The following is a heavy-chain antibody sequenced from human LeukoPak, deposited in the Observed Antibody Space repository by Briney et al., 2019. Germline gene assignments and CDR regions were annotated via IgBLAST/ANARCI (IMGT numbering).Heavy chain of an antibody. Sequence: SETLSLTCTVSGGSISSYYWSWVRQPAGKGLEWIGRIYTSGSTNYNPSLKSRVTMSVDTSKNQFSLKLSSVTAADTAVYYCARSSSWYSYIAFDIWGQGTMVTVSS. J-gene: IGHJ3*02. CDR1: GGSISSYY. CDR3: ARSSSWYSYIAFDI. CDR2: IYTSGST. V-gene: IGHV4-4*07. D-gene: IGHD6-13*01.